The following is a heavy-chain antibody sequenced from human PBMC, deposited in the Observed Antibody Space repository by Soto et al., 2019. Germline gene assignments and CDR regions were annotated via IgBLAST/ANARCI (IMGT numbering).Heavy chain of an antibody. CDR3: ARVGQPPSDY. V-gene: IGHV4-34*12. D-gene: IGHD2-2*01. J-gene: IGHJ4*02. CDR2: IIHTGST. CDR1: RGSFSGYY. Sequence: SETLSFTCAVSRGSFSGYYWSWVRQFPGKGLEWIGEIIHTGSTNYNPSLKSRVTMSIDTSKKEISLKLSSVTAADTAVYYCARVGQPPSDYWGQGTLVTVSS.